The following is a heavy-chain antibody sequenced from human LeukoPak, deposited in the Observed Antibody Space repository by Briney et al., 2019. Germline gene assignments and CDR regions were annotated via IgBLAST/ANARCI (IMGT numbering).Heavy chain of an antibody. Sequence: SETLSLTCAVYGGSFSGYYWSWIRHPPGKGLEWIGEINHSGSTNYNPSLKSRVTISVDTSKNQFSLKLSSVTAADTAVYYCAGGGIAVAGTGYWGQGTLVTVSS. CDR2: INHSGST. CDR3: AGGGIAVAGTGY. D-gene: IGHD6-19*01. V-gene: IGHV4-34*01. J-gene: IGHJ4*02. CDR1: GGSFSGYY.